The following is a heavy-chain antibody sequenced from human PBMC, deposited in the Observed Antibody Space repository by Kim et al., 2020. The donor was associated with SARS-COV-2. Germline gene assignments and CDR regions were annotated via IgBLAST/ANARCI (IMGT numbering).Heavy chain of an antibody. Sequence: VKGRFTISRDNSKNTLYLQRNSLRAEDTAVYYCARVKGDYYGSGSYYDYWGQGTLVTVSS. J-gene: IGHJ4*02. D-gene: IGHD3-10*01. V-gene: IGHV3-66*01. CDR3: ARVKGDYYGSGSYYDY.